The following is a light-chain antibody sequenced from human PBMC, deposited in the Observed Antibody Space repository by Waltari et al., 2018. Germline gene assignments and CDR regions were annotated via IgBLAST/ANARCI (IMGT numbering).Light chain of an antibody. V-gene: IGKV1-9*01. CDR3: QQLNSA. Sequence: IQLTQSPSSLSASVGDSVTITCRASQDISNDLAWYQEKPGKAPKVLISAASTLQSGVPSRFSGSGSGTDFTLTISSLQPEDFATYYCQQLNSAFGPGTKVDIK. CDR1: QDISND. J-gene: IGKJ3*01. CDR2: AAS.